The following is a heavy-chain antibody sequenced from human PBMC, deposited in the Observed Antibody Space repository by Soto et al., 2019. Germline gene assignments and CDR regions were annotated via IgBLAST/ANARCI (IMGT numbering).Heavy chain of an antibody. J-gene: IGHJ3*02. CDR2: IYYSGST. CDR3: ARSWGSGSDYRDAFDI. Sequence: SETLSLTCTVSGGSISSYYWSWFRQPPGKGLEWIGCIYYSGSTNYNPSLKSRVTISVDTSKNQFSLKLSSVTAADTAVYYCARSWGSGSDYRDAFDIWSQGTTVTGSS. D-gene: IGHD3-10*01. V-gene: IGHV4-59*01. CDR1: GGSISSYY.